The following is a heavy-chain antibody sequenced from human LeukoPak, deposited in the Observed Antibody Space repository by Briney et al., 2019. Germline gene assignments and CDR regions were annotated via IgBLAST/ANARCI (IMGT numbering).Heavy chain of an antibody. V-gene: IGHV3-23*01. CDR2: ISTSGDNT. Sequence: GGSLRLSCAASGFTFTNYAMSWVRQAPGKGLEWVSTISTSGDNTYYADSVKGRFTISRDTSKSTLYLQMNSLRADDTAVYYCAKLTIEGNIVLAPWGQGTLVTVSS. CDR3: AKLTIEGNIVLAP. J-gene: IGHJ5*02. D-gene: IGHD2-21*01. CDR1: GFTFTNYA.